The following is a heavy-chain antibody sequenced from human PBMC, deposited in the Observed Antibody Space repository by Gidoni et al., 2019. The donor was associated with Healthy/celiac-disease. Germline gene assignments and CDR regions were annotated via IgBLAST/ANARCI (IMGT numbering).Heavy chain of an antibody. J-gene: IGHJ4*02. D-gene: IGHD3-3*01. CDR2: MRSKAYGGTT. CDR3: TRGGRYYDFWSGSKPAPSFDY. Sequence: EVQLVAAGGGLVKPGRSLRLSCTASGFTFGDYAMSWFRQAPGKGLEGVGFMRSKAYGGTTEYAASVKGRFTISRDDPKSIAYLQMNSLKTEDTAVYYCTRGGRYYDFWSGSKPAPSFDYWGQGTLVTVSS. V-gene: IGHV3-49*05. CDR1: GFTFGDYA.